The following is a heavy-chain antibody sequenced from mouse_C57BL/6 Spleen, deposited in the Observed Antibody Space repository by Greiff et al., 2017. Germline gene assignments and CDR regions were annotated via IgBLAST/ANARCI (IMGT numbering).Heavy chain of an antibody. J-gene: IGHJ2*01. D-gene: IGHD2-1*01. Sequence: VQLQQSGAELVMPGASVKLSCKASDYTFTSYWMHWVKQRPGQGLEWIGEIDPSDSYTNYNQKFKGKSTLTVDKSSSTAYMQLSSLTSEDSAVYYCARSTTLDYFDYWGQGTTLTVSS. CDR2: IDPSDSYT. V-gene: IGHV1-69*01. CDR1: DYTFTSYW. CDR3: ARSTTLDYFDY.